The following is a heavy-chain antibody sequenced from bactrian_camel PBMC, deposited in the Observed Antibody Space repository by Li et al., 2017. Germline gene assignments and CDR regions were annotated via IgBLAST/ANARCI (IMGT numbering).Heavy chain of an antibody. D-gene: IGHD3*01. J-gene: IGHJ4*01. CDR2: INDANHNGLT. V-gene: IGHV3S44*01. CDR1: GLTFAAYA. Sequence: VQLVESGGGLVQPGESLSLSCVVSGLTFAAYAWTWARQAPGKGFEWVATINDANHNGLTAYAPFAEGRFTISRDDAKNTLYLQLNSLKSEDTAMYYCAKGYQYGMRIHPPSPGTQVTVS.